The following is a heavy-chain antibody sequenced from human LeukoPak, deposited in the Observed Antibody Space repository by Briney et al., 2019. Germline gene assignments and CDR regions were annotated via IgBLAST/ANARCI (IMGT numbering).Heavy chain of an antibody. CDR3: AREDRQLDAFDI. CDR2: IYYSGST. CDR1: GGSISRYY. V-gene: IGHV4-59*01. J-gene: IGHJ3*02. Sequence: SEPLSLTCTVSGGSISRYYGSWIRQPPGKGLEWIGYIYYSGSTNYNPSLKSRVTISVDTSKNQFSLKLSSVTAADTAVYYCAREDRQLDAFDIWGQGTMVTVSS. D-gene: IGHD1-1*01.